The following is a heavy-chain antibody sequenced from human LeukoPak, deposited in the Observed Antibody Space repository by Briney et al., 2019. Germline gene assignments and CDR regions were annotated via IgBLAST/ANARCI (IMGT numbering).Heavy chain of an antibody. CDR1: GFTFSNAW. V-gene: IGHV3-15*07. J-gene: IGHJ4*02. CDR2: IKSKTDGGTT. CDR3: TTDLEPLWFGPDY. D-gene: IGHD3-10*01. Sequence: GGSLRLSCAASGFTFSNAWMNWVRQAPGKGLEWVGRIKSKTDGGTTDYAAPVKGRFTISRDDSKNTLYLQMNSLKTEGTAVYYCTTDLEPLWFGPDYWGQGTLVTVSS.